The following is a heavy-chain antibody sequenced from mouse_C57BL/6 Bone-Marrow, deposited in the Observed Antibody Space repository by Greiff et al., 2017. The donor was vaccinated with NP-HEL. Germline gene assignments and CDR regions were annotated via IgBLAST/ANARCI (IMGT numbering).Heavy chain of an antibody. CDR3: AREDGSSGGYFDV. Sequence: PGQGLEWIGEIDPSDSYTNYNQKFKGKSTLTVDKSSSTAYMQLSSLTSEDSAVYYCAREDGSSGGYFDVWGTGTTVTVSS. D-gene: IGHD1-1*01. J-gene: IGHJ1*03. V-gene: IGHV1-69*01. CDR2: IDPSDSYT.